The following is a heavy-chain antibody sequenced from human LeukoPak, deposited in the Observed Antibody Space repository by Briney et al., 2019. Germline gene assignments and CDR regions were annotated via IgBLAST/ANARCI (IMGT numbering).Heavy chain of an antibody. CDR1: GFTFSSYE. J-gene: IGHJ4*02. D-gene: IGHD6-13*01. V-gene: IGHV3-23*01. Sequence: GGSLRLSCAASGFTFSSYEMNWVRQAPGKGLEWVSGITGSGATTYYADSVKGRFTISRDNSKNTLYLQMNSLRAEGTALYYCAKTGGIAAAHWGQGTLVTVSS. CDR3: AKTGGIAAAH. CDR2: ITGSGATT.